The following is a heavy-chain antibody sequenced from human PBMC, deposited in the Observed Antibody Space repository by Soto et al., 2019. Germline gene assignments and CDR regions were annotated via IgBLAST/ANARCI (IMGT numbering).Heavy chain of an antibody. Sequence: SETLSLTCTVSGGSISSYYWSWIRQPPGKGLEWIGYIYYSGSTNYNPSLKSRVTISVDTSKNQFSLKLSSVTAADTAVYYCASAYCSSTSCMHFDYWGQGTLVTVSS. D-gene: IGHD2-2*01. V-gene: IGHV4-59*01. CDR2: IYYSGST. CDR1: GGSISSYY. J-gene: IGHJ4*02. CDR3: ASAYCSSTSCMHFDY.